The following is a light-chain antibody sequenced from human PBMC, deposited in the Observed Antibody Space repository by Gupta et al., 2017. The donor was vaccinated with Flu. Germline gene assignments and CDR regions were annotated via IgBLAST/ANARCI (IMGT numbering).Light chain of an antibody. V-gene: IGLV2-11*01. J-gene: IGLJ1*01. CDR2: EVT. CDR3: SSNVAGRVTWV. CDR1: SKDVGSYNR. Sequence: QSAPTQPRSVSGSPWQSVTISSTGTSKDVGSYNRVSWYEQRPGKAPKLILYEVTKRPSGVPDRFSGSKSGNTASLTISGLQADDEADYYCSSNVAGRVTWVFGTGTTVTVL.